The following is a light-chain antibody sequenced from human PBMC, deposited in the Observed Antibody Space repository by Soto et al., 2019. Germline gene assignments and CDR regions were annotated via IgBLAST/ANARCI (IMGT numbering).Light chain of an antibody. J-gene: IGLJ7*01. CDR1: SSDVGSHNL. V-gene: IGLV2-23*02. Sequence: QSALTQPASVSGSPGQSIIISCTGTSSDVGSHNLVSWYQQHPGQAPKLMIYEVSKRPLGVSARFSASKSGNTASLTISGLQDEDEADYYCCSYGGSRAVFGGGTQLTVL. CDR2: EVS. CDR3: CSYGGSRAV.